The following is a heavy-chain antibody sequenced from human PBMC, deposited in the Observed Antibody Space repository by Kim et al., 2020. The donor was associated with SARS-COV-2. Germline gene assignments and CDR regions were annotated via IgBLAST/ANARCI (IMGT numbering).Heavy chain of an antibody. CDR2: ISSNGGST. V-gene: IGHV3-64D*09. D-gene: IGHD6-13*01. CDR1: GFTFSSYA. CDR3: VPFAGGSSWYEDLIG. J-gene: IGHJ4*02. Sequence: GGSLRLSCSASGFTFSSYAMHWVRQAPGKGLEYVSAISSNGGSTYYADSVKGRFTISRDNSKNTLYLQMSSLRAEDTAVYYCVPFAGGSSWYEDLIGWGQGTLVTVSS.